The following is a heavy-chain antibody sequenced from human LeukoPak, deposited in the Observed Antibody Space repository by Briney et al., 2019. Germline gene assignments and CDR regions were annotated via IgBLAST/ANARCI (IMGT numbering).Heavy chain of an antibody. D-gene: IGHD3-3*01. CDR1: VFTFSGYW. V-gene: IGHV3-7*03. J-gene: IGHJ4*02. CDR3: ARDSAAGFGVGQFHY. Sequence: AGGSLRLSCSASVFTFSGYWMSWVRQAPGKGLEWVASIKQDGSEKYYVDSVKGRFTFSRDNAKNSLYLQMNSLRVEDTAVYYCARDSAAGFGVGQFHYWGQGTLVTVSS. CDR2: IKQDGSEK.